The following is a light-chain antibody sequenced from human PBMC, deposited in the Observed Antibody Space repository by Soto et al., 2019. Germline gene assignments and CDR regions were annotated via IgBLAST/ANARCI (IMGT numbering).Light chain of an antibody. Sequence: DIQMTQSPFSLSASVGDRVNITCQASQDHSKYLNWYQQKPGKAPKLLNYDASNLETGVPSRFSGSVSGTDFTFTISGLQPEDTATYYCQQYENPLLTFGGGTKVEIK. V-gene: IGKV1-33*01. CDR2: DAS. J-gene: IGKJ4*01. CDR1: QDHSKY. CDR3: QQYENPLLT.